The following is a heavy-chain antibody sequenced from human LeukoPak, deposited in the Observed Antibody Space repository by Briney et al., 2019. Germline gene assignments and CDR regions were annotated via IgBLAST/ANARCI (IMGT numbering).Heavy chain of an antibody. J-gene: IGHJ6*03. V-gene: IGHV4-38-2*02. CDR3: ARAAGVGYYMDV. CDR1: GYSISSAYY. Sequence: SETLSLTCSVSGYSISSAYYWGWIRQPPGKGLEWIGTMYHSGSTNYNPSLKSRVTISVDTSKNQFSLKLSSVTAADTAVYYCARAAGVGYYMDVWGKGTTVTVSS. CDR2: MYHSGST. D-gene: IGHD3-10*01.